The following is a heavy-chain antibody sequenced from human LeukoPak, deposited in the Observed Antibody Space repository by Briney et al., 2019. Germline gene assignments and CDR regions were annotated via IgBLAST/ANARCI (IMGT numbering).Heavy chain of an antibody. CDR3: ARVGVSGSGYLFDY. D-gene: IGHD3-3*01. V-gene: IGHV4-59*01. CDR2: IYYSGST. Sequence: SETLSLTCTVSGGSISSYYWSWIRQPPGKGLEWIGYIYYSGSTNYNPSLKSRVTISVDTSKNQFSLKLSSVTAADTAVYYCARVGVSGSGYLFDYWGQGTLVTVSS. J-gene: IGHJ4*02. CDR1: GGSISSYY.